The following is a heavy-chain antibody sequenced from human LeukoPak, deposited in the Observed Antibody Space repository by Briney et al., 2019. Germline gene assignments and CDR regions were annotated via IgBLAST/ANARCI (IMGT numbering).Heavy chain of an antibody. CDR3: ARDSAAYGFGESYDY. Sequence: PGGSLRLSCAASGFTFSSFWMSWVRQAPGEGLEWVANIKQDGSEKYYVDSVKGRFTISRDNAKNSLYLQMNSLRAEDTAVYYCARDSAAYGFGESYDYWGQGTLVTVSS. CDR1: GFTFSSFW. J-gene: IGHJ4*02. D-gene: IGHD3-10*01. CDR2: IKQDGSEK. V-gene: IGHV3-7*01.